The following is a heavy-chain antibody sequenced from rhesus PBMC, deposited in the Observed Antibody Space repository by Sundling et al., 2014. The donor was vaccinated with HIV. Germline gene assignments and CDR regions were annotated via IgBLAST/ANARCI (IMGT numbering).Heavy chain of an antibody. V-gene: IGHV4-76*01. CDR3: ARHRGYCTSGSCYVLDFEF. CDR1: GGSISGGYG. D-gene: IGHD2-21*01. CDR2: IYGSGGRT. Sequence: QLQLQESGPGLVKPSETLSLTCAVSGGSISGGYGWSWIRQPPGKGLEWLGYIYGSGGRTYYNPSLKSRVSVSTDTPRNHFSLELTSVTGADTALYYCARHRGYCTSGSCYVLDFEFWGQGALVTVSS. J-gene: IGHJ1*01.